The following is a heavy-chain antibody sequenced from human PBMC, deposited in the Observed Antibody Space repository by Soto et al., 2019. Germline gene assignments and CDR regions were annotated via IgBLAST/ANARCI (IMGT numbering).Heavy chain of an antibody. CDR2: ISTSGRST. V-gene: IGHV3-23*01. D-gene: IGHD2-15*01. CDR1: GFTFSSYA. J-gene: IGHJ4*02. Sequence: PGGSVRLSCAASGFTFSSYAMSWVRQAPGKGLECVSAISTSGRSTYYADSVKDRFTISRDNSKNTLFLQMGSLRPEDTAIYYCVKQAHGLDGVAFDYWGQGTQVTVSS. CDR3: VKQAHGLDGVAFDY.